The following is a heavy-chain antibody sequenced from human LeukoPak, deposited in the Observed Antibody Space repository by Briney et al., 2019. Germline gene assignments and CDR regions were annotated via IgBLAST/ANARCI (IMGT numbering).Heavy chain of an antibody. Sequence: QPGRSLRLCCAASGFTFSSYGMHWVRQATGKGLEWVAVISYDGSNKYYADSVKGRFTISRDNSKNTLYLQMNSLRAEDTAVYYCAKESRGRAFDIWGQGTMVTVSS. D-gene: IGHD3-16*01. V-gene: IGHV3-30*18. CDR3: AKESRGRAFDI. CDR2: ISYDGSNK. CDR1: GFTFSSYG. J-gene: IGHJ3*02.